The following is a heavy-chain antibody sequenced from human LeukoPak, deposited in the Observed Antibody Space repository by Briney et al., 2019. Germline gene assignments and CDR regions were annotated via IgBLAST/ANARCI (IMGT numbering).Heavy chain of an antibody. CDR2: IYYSGNT. V-gene: IGHV4-39*07. J-gene: IGHJ6*03. Sequence: SETLSLTCTVSGGSISSSDYYWGWIRQSPGKGLEWIGTIYYSGNTYYNPSLKSRVAISIDTSKNQFSLRLNSVTAADTAVYYCARGHGYSSGWYRDYYYMDVWGKGTTVTVSS. D-gene: IGHD6-19*01. CDR1: GGSISSSDYY. CDR3: ARGHGYSSGWYRDYYYMDV.